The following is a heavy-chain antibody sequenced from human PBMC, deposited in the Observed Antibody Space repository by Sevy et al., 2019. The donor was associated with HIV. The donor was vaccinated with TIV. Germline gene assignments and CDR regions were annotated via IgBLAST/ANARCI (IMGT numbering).Heavy chain of an antibody. CDR3: ARKGCSKPHDY. D-gene: IGHD2-2*01. Sequence: GGYLRLSCAASGFTFSNYAMSWVRQAPGKGLEWVSTFSFGCGKINYADSVKGRFTISRDNSKNTLYLQMNSLRAEDTALYYCARKGCSKPHDYWGQGTLVTVSS. V-gene: IGHV3-23*01. J-gene: IGHJ4*02. CDR1: GFTFSNYA. CDR2: FSFGCGKI.